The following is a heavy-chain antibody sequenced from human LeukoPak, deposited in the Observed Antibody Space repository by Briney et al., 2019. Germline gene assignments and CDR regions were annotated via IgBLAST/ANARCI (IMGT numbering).Heavy chain of an antibody. Sequence: SETLSLTCTVSGGSISRYYWSWIRQPPGKGLEWIGRIYTSGSTNYNPSLKSRVTISVDTSKNQFSLKLSSVTAADTAVYYCARDHYDFWSGYYQGFDYWGQGTLVTVSS. J-gene: IGHJ4*02. CDR1: GGSISRYY. CDR2: IYTSGST. D-gene: IGHD3-3*01. V-gene: IGHV4-4*08. CDR3: ARDHYDFWSGYYQGFDY.